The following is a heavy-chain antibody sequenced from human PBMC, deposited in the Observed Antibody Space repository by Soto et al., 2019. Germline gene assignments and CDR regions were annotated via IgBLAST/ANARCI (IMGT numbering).Heavy chain of an antibody. CDR1: GFTFINYG. D-gene: IGHD4-17*01. Sequence: VQLLEAGGGLVQPGGSLRLSCAASGFTFINYGMSWVRQAPGKGLEWVSAIIGNGDTTYYAASVKGRFTISRENSKNTVYLQVNSLRAEDTAIYYCAKDRDYGASLPFDLWGLGTLVAVSS. CDR3: AKDRDYGASLPFDL. J-gene: IGHJ4*02. V-gene: IGHV3-23*01. CDR2: IIGNGDTT.